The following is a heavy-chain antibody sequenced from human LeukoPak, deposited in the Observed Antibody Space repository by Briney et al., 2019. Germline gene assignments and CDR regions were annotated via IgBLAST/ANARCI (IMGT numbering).Heavy chain of an antibody. Sequence: GASVKVSCKASGYTFTGYYMHWVRQAPGQGLEWMGWINPNSGGTNYALNFQGRVTITTDESSTTAYMELSSLKWEDTALYYCARSNDCDYHFNYWGQGTLVTVSS. CDR1: GYTFTGYY. J-gene: IGHJ4*02. CDR3: ARSNDCDYHFNY. CDR2: INPNSGGT. V-gene: IGHV1-2*02. D-gene: IGHD2-21*02.